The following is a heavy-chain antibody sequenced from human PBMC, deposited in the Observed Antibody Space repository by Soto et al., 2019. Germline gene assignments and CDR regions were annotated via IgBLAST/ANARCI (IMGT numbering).Heavy chain of an antibody. J-gene: IGHJ5*01. CDR3: ARPFDTSNWYDF. Sequence: PGESLKISGKASGYSFTIYCIGWVLQMPGKGLELMGIIYPEDSDTRYSPSFRGQVTISADKSISTAYLQWSSLRASDTAMYYCARPFDTSNWYDFWGQGTLVTVSS. D-gene: IGHD2-2*01. CDR2: IYPEDSDT. CDR1: GYSFTIYC. V-gene: IGHV5-51*01.